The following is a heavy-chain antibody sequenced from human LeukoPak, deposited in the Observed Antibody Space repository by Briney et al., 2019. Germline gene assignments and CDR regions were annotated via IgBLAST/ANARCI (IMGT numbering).Heavy chain of an antibody. Sequence: PGGSLRLSCAASGFTFSNAWMSWVRQAPGKGLEWVGYVYYSGTTNYSPSLRSRVTISVDTSQNQFSLKLISVTAADTAVYFCARGGPSYVYYGMDVWGQGTTVTVSS. CDR2: VYYSGTT. CDR3: ARGGPSYVYYGMDV. CDR1: GFTFSNAW. J-gene: IGHJ6*02. D-gene: IGHD3-16*01. V-gene: IGHV4-59*01.